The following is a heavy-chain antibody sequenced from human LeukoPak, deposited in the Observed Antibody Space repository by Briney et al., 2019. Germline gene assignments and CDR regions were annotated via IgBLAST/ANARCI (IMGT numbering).Heavy chain of an antibody. CDR3: ARSIVVVTYLAY. J-gene: IGHJ4*02. V-gene: IGHV3-30-3*01. CDR2: ISYDGNNK. D-gene: IGHD2-21*02. CDR1: GYAFSSYA. Sequence: GGSLRLSCAASGYAFSSYALHWVRQAPGQGLQWVASISYDGNNKYYADSVRGRFTISRDSAKNTLYLQMNSLSTEDTAMYYCARSIVVVTYLAYWGQGTLVTVSS.